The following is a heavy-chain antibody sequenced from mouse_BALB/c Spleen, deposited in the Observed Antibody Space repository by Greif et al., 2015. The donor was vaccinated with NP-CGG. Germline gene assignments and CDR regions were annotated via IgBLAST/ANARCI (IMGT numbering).Heavy chain of an antibody. D-gene: IGHD1-2*01. V-gene: IGHV5-6-5*01. CDR1: GFTFSSYA. Sequence: EVQRVESGGGLVKPGGSLKLSCAASGFTFSSYAMSWVRQTPEKRLEWVASISSGGSTYYPDSVKGRFTISRDNARNILYLQMSSLRSEDTAMYYCAREEGTTAFDYWGQGTTLTVSS. CDR3: AREEGTTAFDY. J-gene: IGHJ2*01. CDR2: ISSGGST.